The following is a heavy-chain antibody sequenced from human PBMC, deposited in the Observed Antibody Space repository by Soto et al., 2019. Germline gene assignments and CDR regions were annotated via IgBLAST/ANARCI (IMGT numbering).Heavy chain of an antibody. CDR2: IYSGGST. CDR1: GFTVSSNY. D-gene: IGHD2-21*02. Sequence: PGGSLRLSCAASGFTVSSNYMSWVRQAPGKGLEWVSVIYSGGSTYYADSVKGRFTISRDNSKNTLYLQMNSLRAEDTAVYYCARDFCGGDCYLGVHAFDIWGQGTMVTVSS. J-gene: IGHJ3*02. CDR3: ARDFCGGDCYLGVHAFDI. V-gene: IGHV3-66*01.